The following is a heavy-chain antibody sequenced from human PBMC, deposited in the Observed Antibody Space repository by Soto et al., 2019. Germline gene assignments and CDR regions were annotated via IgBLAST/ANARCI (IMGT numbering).Heavy chain of an antibody. J-gene: IGHJ5*02. CDR3: ARGVNYDSGSGSAWFDP. CDR1: GGSVYTSFFY. Sequence: SETLSLTCSVSGGSVYTSFFYWAWIRQPPGKGLEWIGSIYYSGNTYYNPSLKSRVTISVDTSKNQFSLDVSSVTAADTAVYYSARGVNYDSGSGSAWFDPWGQGALVSLSS. D-gene: IGHD3-3*01. CDR2: IYYSGNT. V-gene: IGHV4-39*07.